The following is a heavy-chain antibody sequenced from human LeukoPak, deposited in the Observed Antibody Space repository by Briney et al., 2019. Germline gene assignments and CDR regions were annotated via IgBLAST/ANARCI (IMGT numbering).Heavy chain of an antibody. Sequence: PSETLSLTCTVSGGSISSYYWSWIRQPPGKGLEWIGYIYYSGSTNYNPSLKSRVTISVDTSKNQFSLKLSSVTAADTAVYYCARDSGSGWYGGYFDYWAREPWSPSPQ. CDR1: GGSISSYY. CDR2: IYYSGST. V-gene: IGHV4-59*01. CDR3: ARDSGSGWYGGYFDY. D-gene: IGHD6-19*01. J-gene: IGHJ4*02.